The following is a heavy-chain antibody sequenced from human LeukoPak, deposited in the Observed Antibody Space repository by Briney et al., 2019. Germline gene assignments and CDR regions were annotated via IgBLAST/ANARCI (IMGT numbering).Heavy chain of an antibody. CDR3: ARGRLRDYYGSGSYSPTDY. CDR1: GFTFSSYA. J-gene: IGHJ4*02. Sequence: PGGSLRLSCAASGFTFSSYAMSWVRQAPGKGLEWVSAISGSGGSTYYADSVKGRFTISRDNSKNTLYLQMNSLRAEDTAVYYCARGRLRDYYGSGSYSPTDYWGQGTLVTVSS. V-gene: IGHV3-23*01. D-gene: IGHD3-10*01. CDR2: ISGSGGST.